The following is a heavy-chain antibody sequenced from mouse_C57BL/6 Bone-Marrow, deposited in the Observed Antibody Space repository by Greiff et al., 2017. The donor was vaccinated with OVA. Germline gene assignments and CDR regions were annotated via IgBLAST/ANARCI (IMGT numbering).Heavy chain of an antibody. CDR1: GYTFTNYW. V-gene: IGHV1-63*01. Sequence: QVHVKQSGAELVRPGTSVKMSCKASGYTFTNYWIGWAKQRPGHGLEWIGDIYPGGGYTNYNEKFKGKATLTADKSSSTAYMQFSSLTSEDSAIYYCARSGGDYWGQGTTLTVSS. CDR3: ARSGGDY. J-gene: IGHJ2*01. CDR2: IYPGGGYT. D-gene: IGHD1-1*02.